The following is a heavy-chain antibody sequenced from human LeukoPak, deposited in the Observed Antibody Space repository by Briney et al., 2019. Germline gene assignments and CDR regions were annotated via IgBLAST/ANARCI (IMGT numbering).Heavy chain of an antibody. Sequence: PGGSLRLSCAASGFTFSSYSMNWVRQAPGKGLEWVSYISSSSSTIYYAASVKGRFTISRDNAKNSLYLQMNSLRAEDTAVYYCASGLELRGDAFDIWGQGTMVTVSS. D-gene: IGHD1-7*01. CDR1: GFTFSSYS. CDR3: ASGLELRGDAFDI. CDR2: ISSSSSTI. V-gene: IGHV3-48*04. J-gene: IGHJ3*02.